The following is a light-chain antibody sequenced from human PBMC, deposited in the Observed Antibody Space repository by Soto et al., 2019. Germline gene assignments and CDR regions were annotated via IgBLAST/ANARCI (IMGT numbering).Light chain of an antibody. CDR2: GAS. J-gene: IGKJ4*01. CDR3: QQYDDSQLT. Sequence: EIVLTQSPGTLSLSPGERANLSCRASQSVSSSYLAWYQQRPSQAPRLLIYGASSRATGIPDRFSGSGSGTDFTLTISRLEPEDFAVYYCQQYDDSQLTFGGGTKVEIK. CDR1: QSVSSSY. V-gene: IGKV3-20*01.